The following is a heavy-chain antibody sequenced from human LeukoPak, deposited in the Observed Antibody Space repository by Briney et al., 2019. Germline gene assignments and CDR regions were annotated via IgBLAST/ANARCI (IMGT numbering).Heavy chain of an antibody. D-gene: IGHD6-6*01. CDR1: GFTFSRYD. J-gene: IGHJ4*02. Sequence: GGSLRLSCAASGFTFSRYDRHWVRQAPGKGLEWVAGISNDGGNKYYAESVKGRFTISRDNSKNTLYLQMNSLRAEDTAVYYCAKDSEQLAYYLDYWGQGTLVTVSS. CDR3: AKDSEQLAYYLDY. CDR2: ISNDGGNK. V-gene: IGHV3-30*18.